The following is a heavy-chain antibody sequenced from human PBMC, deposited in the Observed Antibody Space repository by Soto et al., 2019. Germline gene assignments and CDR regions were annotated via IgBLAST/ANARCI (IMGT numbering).Heavy chain of an antibody. CDR1: GGTFSSYA. CDR2: IIPISGTA. D-gene: IGHD2-2*01. Sequence: QVQLVQSGAEVKKPGSSVKVSCKASGGTFSSYAISWVRQAPGQGLEWMGGIIPISGTANYGQKLQGRVMINADESTSTAYVELSRLRSEDTAAYYFARSQGSSTSLEIYYYYYYGMDVWGQGNTVTVSS. J-gene: IGHJ6*02. V-gene: IGHV1-69*01. CDR3: ARSQGSSTSLEIYYYYYYGMDV.